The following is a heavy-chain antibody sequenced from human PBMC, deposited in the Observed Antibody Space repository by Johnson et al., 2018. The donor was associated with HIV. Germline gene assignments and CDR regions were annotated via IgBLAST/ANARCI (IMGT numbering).Heavy chain of an antibody. D-gene: IGHD6-19*01. Sequence: VQLVESGGGLVKPGGSLRLSCAASGFTFSNAWMSWVRQAPGRGLEWVGRIKRQTDGGTTDYAAPVKGRFTISRDDSKNTLYLQMNSLKNEETAVYYCTTDGRIPVAHHDAFDVWCQGTMVTVSS. V-gene: IGHV3-15*01. CDR1: GFTFSNAW. J-gene: IGHJ3*01. CDR2: IKRQTDGGTT. CDR3: TTDGRIPVAHHDAFDV.